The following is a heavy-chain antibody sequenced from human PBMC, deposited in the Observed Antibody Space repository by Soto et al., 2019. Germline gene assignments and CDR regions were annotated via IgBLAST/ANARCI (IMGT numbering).Heavy chain of an antibody. J-gene: IGHJ6*02. Sequence: PSETLSLTCTVSGGSISSYYWSWIRQPPGKGLEWIGYIYYSGGTNYNPSLKSRVTISVDTSKNQFSLKLSSVTAADTAVYYCAGSGYYHNSGMDVWGQGTTVTVS. CDR1: GGSISSYY. V-gene: IGHV4-59*12. CDR3: AGSGYYHNSGMDV. D-gene: IGHD3-22*01. CDR2: IYYSGGT.